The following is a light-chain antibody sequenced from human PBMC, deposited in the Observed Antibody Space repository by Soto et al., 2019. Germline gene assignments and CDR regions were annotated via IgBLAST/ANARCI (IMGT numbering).Light chain of an antibody. CDR2: DAS. CDR3: QQYKSYWT. Sequence: IQMRHSPSTRSASVGDRVPITCRASQSISYWLAWFQQKPGKAPKVLIYDASSLESGVPSRFSGSGSGTEFTLTISSLQPDDFATYYCQQYKSYWTFGQGTKVAIK. J-gene: IGKJ1*01. CDR1: QSISYW. V-gene: IGKV1-5*01.